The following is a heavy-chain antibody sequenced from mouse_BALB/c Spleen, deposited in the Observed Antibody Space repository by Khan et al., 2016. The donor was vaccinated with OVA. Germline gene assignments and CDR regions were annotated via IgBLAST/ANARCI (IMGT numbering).Heavy chain of an antibody. CDR1: GFSLTNYG. CDR3: ATQPCYHYNVMDY. CDR2: IWSDGST. V-gene: IGHV2-6-1*01. J-gene: IGHJ4*01. Sequence: QVQLQQSGPGLVAPSQTLSITCTISGFSLTNYGIHWVRQPPGKGLEWLVVIWSDGSTTNYSAPNSRLTITKDNSKSQVFLKMNSLQTDDTAIYFCATQPCYHYNVMDYWGQGTSVTVSS.